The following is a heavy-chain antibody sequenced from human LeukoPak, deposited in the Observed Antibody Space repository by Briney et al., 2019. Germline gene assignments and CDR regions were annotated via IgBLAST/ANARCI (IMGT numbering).Heavy chain of an antibody. CDR3: ARDCCYGVLAVFYM. J-gene: IGHJ3*02. Sequence: PGGSPTLSFSVAAFSVISYGASCVRQAPGKGLEWISYISGSGSVSYYEDSVKGRFTISRDNAKNSLYLQMNSLRDEDTAVRDCARDCCYGVLAVFYMWRRRPMVTVSS. CDR2: ISGSGSVS. D-gene: IGHD4-17*01. V-gene: IGHV3-48*02. CDR1: AFSVISYG.